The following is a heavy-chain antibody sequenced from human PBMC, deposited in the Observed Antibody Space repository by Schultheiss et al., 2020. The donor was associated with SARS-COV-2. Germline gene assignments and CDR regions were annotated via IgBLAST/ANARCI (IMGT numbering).Heavy chain of an antibody. V-gene: IGHV3-53*01. CDR3: ARDTRNFENTGYYGVDF. CDR1: GFTVSSKY. J-gene: IGHJ4*02. D-gene: IGHD3-9*01. CDR2: LYGGGST. Sequence: GGSLRLSCAVSGFTVSSKYMSWVRQAPGKGLEWVSVLYGGGSTYYADSVKGRFTMSRDNSKNTLHLQMNSLRAEDTAVYYCARDTRNFENTGYYGVDFWGQGTLVTVSS.